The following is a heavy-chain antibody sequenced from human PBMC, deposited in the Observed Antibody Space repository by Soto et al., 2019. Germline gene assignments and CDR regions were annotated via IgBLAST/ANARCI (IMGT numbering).Heavy chain of an antibody. Sequence: GPSVKVSCKASGGTFSSYAISWVRQAPGQGLEWMGGIIPIFGTANYAQKFQGRVTITADESTSTAYMELSSLRSEDTAVYYCARWGTTVTTADYYYYGMDVWGQGTTVTVSS. CDR3: ARWGTTVTTADYYYYGMDV. CDR2: IIPIFGTA. D-gene: IGHD4-17*01. J-gene: IGHJ6*02. CDR1: GGTFSSYA. V-gene: IGHV1-69*13.